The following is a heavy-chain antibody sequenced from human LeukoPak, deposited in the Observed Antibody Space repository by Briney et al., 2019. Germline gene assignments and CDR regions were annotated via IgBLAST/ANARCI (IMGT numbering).Heavy chain of an antibody. J-gene: IGHJ4*02. CDR1: GFTFTTYA. CDR2: ISYDGSNK. CDR3: ARVGAHGDQPSYYFDY. Sequence: QTGGSLRLSCAASGFTFTTYAMSWVRQAPGKGLEWVAVISYDGSNKYYADSVKGRFTISRDNSKNTLYLQMNSLRAEDTAVYYCARVGAHGDQPSYYFDYWGQGTLVTVSS. V-gene: IGHV3-30-3*01. D-gene: IGHD4-17*01.